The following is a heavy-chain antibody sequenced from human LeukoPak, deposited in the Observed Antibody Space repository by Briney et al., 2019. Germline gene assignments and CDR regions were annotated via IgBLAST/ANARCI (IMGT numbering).Heavy chain of an antibody. CDR3: PKIRSGYSYASFDY. CDR2: ISGSGGST. J-gene: IGHJ4*02. Sequence: GGSLRLSCASSGFTVSSCAMSWVRQAPGKGLEWVSSISGSGGSTYYADSVKGRFTISRDNSKNTLYLQMNSLRAEDTAVYYCPKIRSGYSYASFDYWGQGTLVTVS. CDR1: GFTVSSCA. V-gene: IGHV3-23*01. D-gene: IGHD5-18*01.